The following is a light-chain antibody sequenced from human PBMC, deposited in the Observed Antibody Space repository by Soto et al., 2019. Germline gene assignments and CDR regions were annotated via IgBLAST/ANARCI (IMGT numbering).Light chain of an antibody. CDR3: QQRLNWPLT. Sequence: EIVLTQSPATLSLSPGERATLSCRDSQSVSSFFVWYQQKRGQAHRLLIYDASKRATGIPARFSGSGSGTDFTLTISSLEPEDFAVYYCQQRLNWPLTFGGGTTVEIK. CDR2: DAS. V-gene: IGKV3-11*01. CDR1: QSVSSF. J-gene: IGKJ4*01.